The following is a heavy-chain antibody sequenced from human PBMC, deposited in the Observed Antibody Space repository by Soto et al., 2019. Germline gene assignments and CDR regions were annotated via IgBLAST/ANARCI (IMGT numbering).Heavy chain of an antibody. D-gene: IGHD3-22*01. Sequence: SETMSLTCTVSGGSISSSPYYWGWIRKSPGKGLEWIGEINHSGSTNYNPSLESRVTISVDTSKNQFSLKLSSVTAADTGVYYCARGREYYDRGAFDIWGQGTMVTVS. CDR3: ARGREYYDRGAFDI. CDR2: INHSGST. J-gene: IGHJ3*02. CDR1: GGSISSSPYY. V-gene: IGHV4-39*07.